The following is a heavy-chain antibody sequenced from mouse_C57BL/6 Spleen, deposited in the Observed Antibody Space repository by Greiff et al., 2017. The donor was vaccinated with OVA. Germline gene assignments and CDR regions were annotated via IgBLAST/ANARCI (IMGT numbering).Heavy chain of an antibody. CDR3: ARWLPRDAMDY. D-gene: IGHD2-2*01. CDR2: IYPGSGNT. Sequence: VQLQQSGAELVRPGASVKLSCKASGYTFTDYYINWVKQRPGQGLELIARIYPGSGNTYYNEKFKGKATLTAEKSSSTAYMQLSSLTSEDSAVYFCARWLPRDAMDYWGQGTSVTVSS. V-gene: IGHV1-76*01. CDR1: GYTFTDYY. J-gene: IGHJ4*01.